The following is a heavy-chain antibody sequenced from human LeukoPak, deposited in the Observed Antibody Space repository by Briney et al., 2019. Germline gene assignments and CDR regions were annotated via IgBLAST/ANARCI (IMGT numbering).Heavy chain of an antibody. CDR2: ISWDSGST. CDR1: GFTFDDYS. Sequence: PGGSLRLSCAASGFTFDDYSMHWVRQAPGKGLEWVSLISWDSGSTYYADSVKGRFTISRDNSKNSLYLQMNSLRAEDTALYYCAKGATVTSPYYYYYLDVRGKRTTVTVSS. CDR3: AKGATVTSPYYYYYLDV. J-gene: IGHJ6*03. D-gene: IGHD4-11*01. V-gene: IGHV3-43D*03.